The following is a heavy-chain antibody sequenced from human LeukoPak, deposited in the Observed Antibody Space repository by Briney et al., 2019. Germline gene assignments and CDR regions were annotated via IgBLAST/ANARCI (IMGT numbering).Heavy chain of an antibody. CDR2: IYYSGST. V-gene: IGHV4-31*03. CDR1: GGSISSGGYY. D-gene: IGHD5-24*01. Sequence: PSETLSLTCTVSGGSISSGGYYWSWIRQHPGKGLEWIGYIYYSGSTYYNPSLKSRVTISVDTSKNQFSLKLSSVTAADTAVYYCASRDGYNYVSAFDIWGQGTMVTASS. J-gene: IGHJ3*02. CDR3: ASRDGYNYVSAFDI.